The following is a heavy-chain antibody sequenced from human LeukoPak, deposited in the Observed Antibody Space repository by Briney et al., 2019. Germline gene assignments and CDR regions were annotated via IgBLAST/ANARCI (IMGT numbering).Heavy chain of an antibody. D-gene: IGHD3-22*01. CDR2: ISYSGST. J-gene: IGHJ6*03. Sequence: PSETLSLTCTVSGGSISSGDYYWNWIRQPPGKGLEWIGYISYSGSTYFNPSLRSRVTISVDTSENQFSLKLSSVTAADTAVYYFARETYYYDSSGLPHYYMDVWGKGTTVTVPS. CDR1: GGSISSGDYY. CDR3: ARETYYYDSSGLPHYYMDV. V-gene: IGHV4-30-4*08.